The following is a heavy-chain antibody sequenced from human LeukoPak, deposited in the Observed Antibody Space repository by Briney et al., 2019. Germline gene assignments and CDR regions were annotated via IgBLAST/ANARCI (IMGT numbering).Heavy chain of an antibody. Sequence: PGGSLRLSCAASGFTFSNHWMNWVRQAPGKGLEWVANIKEDGSDKYYVDSVKGRFSISKDNAKNSLYLQMNSLRVEDTAVYYCVPLNWNPPGDFDRWGQGTLVTVSS. CDR3: VPLNWNPPGDFDR. J-gene: IGHJ4*02. D-gene: IGHD1-20*01. CDR2: IKEDGSDK. V-gene: IGHV3-7*01. CDR1: GFTFSNHW.